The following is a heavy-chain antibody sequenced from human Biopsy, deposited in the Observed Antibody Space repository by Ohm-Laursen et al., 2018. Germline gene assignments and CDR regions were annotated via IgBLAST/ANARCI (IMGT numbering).Heavy chain of an antibody. V-gene: IGHV3-53*01. CDR1: GLSIGTNY. J-gene: IGHJ4*02. Sequence: SLRLSCAASGLSIGTNYMTWVRQAPGKGLDWVSIIFAGGGRTYYADSVKGRFTISRDISENTVSLQMNSLRAEDTAVYYCARTIMVGGVILNYFDYWGQGTLGTVSS. D-gene: IGHD3-10*01. CDR2: IFAGGGRT. CDR3: ARTIMVGGVILNYFDY.